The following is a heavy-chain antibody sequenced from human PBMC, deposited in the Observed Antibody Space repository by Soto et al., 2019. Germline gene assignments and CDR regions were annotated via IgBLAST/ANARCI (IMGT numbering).Heavy chain of an antibody. CDR2: INHSGST. CDR1: GGSFSGYY. V-gene: IGHV4-34*01. Sequence: PSETLSLTGAVYGGSFSGYYWSWIRQTPGKGLEWIGEINHSGSTNQNPSLKSRVTILVDTSKNQFSLRDEDTAVYYCAREGGSYYDSSLSHWFDPWGQGTLVTVSS. D-gene: IGHD3-22*01. J-gene: IGHJ5*02. CDR3: AREGGSYYDSSLSHWFDP.